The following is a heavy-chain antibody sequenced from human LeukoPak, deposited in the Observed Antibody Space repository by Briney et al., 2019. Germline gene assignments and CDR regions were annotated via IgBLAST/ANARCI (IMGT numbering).Heavy chain of an antibody. D-gene: IGHD4-23*01. J-gene: IGHJ4*02. V-gene: IGHV5-51*01. Sequence: GESLKISCKGSGYSFTSYWIGWVRQMPGKGLEWMGIIHPGDSDTRYSPSFQGQVTISADKSISTAYLQWSSLKASDTAMYYCARSTTVVPCYFDYWGQGTLVTVST. CDR1: GYSFTSYW. CDR2: IHPGDSDT. CDR3: ARSTTVVPCYFDY.